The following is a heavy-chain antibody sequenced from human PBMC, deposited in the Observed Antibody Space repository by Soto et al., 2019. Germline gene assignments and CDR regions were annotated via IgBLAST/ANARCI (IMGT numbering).Heavy chain of an antibody. Sequence: SETLSLTCTVSGGSISSYYWSWIRQPPGKGLEWIGYIYYSGSTNYNPSLKSRVTISVDTSKNQFSLKLSSVTAADTAVYYCARAQSSSWYFWFDPWGQGTLVTVSS. CDR3: ARAQSSSWYFWFDP. J-gene: IGHJ5*02. V-gene: IGHV4-59*01. D-gene: IGHD6-13*01. CDR1: GGSISSYY. CDR2: IYYSGST.